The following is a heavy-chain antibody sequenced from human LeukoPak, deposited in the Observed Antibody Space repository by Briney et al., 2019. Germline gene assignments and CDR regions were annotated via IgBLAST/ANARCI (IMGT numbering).Heavy chain of an antibody. J-gene: IGHJ4*02. Sequence: ASVKVSCKAPGYTFTGYYMHWVRQAPGQGLEWMGRTNPNSGGTNYAQKFQGRVTMTRDTSISTAYMELSRLRSDDTAVYYCARAADSGSTYYFDYWGQGTLVTVSS. V-gene: IGHV1-2*06. D-gene: IGHD3-22*01. CDR2: TNPNSGGT. CDR1: GYTFTGYY. CDR3: ARAADSGSTYYFDY.